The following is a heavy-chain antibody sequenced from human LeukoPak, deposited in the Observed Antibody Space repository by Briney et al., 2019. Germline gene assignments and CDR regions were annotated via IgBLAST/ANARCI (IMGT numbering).Heavy chain of an antibody. V-gene: IGHV4-59*01. CDR1: GGSIGSYY. CDR2: IYYSGST. J-gene: IGHJ4*02. Sequence: SETLSLTCTVSGGSIGSYYWSWIRQPPGKGLEWIGYIYYSGSTDYNPSLKSRVTISVDTSKNQFSLKLSSVTAADTAVYYCAGASYDSSGVHWGQGTLVTVSS. D-gene: IGHD3-22*01. CDR3: AGASYDSSGVH.